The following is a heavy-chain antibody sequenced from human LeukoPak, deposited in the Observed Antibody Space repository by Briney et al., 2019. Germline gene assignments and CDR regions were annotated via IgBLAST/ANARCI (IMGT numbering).Heavy chain of an antibody. V-gene: IGHV5-51*01. J-gene: IGHJ4*02. D-gene: IGHD6-19*01. CDR2: IYPGDFET. CDR1: GYSFTSHW. Sequence: GESLKISCKASGYSFTSHWIGWVRQVSGKGLEWMGIIYPGDFETRYGPSFQGQVTISADKSISTAYLQWSSLKASDTATYYCARLIGSGWYDYWGQGTLVTVSS. CDR3: ARLIGSGWYDY.